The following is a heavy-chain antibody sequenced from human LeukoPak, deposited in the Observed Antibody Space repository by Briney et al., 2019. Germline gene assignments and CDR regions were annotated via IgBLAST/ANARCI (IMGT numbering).Heavy chain of an antibody. CDR2: IRYDGSNK. D-gene: IGHD2-2*01. CDR1: GFTFSSYG. Sequence: AGGSLRLSCAASGFTFSSYGMHWVRQAPGKGLEWVAFIRYDGSNKYYADSVKGRFTISRDNSKSTLYLQMNSLRAEDTAVYYCAKDEWGYCSSTSCSDAFDIWGQGTMVTVSS. CDR3: AKDEWGYCSSTSCSDAFDI. J-gene: IGHJ3*02. V-gene: IGHV3-30*02.